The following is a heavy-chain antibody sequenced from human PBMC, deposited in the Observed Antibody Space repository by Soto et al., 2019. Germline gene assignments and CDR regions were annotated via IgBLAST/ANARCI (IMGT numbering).Heavy chain of an antibody. CDR3: ARDPGYDFWSGYLAY. CDR2: IIPILGIA. V-gene: IGHV1-69*04. CDR1: GGTFRSYT. D-gene: IGHD3-3*01. J-gene: IGHJ4*02. Sequence: GPPVKVSCKASGGTFRSYTISWVRQAPGQGLEWMGRIIPILGIANYAQKFQGRVTITADKSTSTAYMELSSLRSEDTAVYYCARDPGYDFWSGYLAYWGQGTLVTVSS.